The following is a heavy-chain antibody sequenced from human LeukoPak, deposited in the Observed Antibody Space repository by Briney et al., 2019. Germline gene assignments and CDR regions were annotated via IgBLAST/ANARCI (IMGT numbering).Heavy chain of an antibody. D-gene: IGHD4-23*01. J-gene: IGHJ4*02. CDR3: ANSANYGGNSGFFDY. CDR1: GGSISSGGYS. CDR2: IYHSGST. V-gene: IGHV4-30-2*01. Sequence: PSETLSLTCAVSGGSISSGGYSWTWIRQPPGKGLEWIGYIYHSGSTNYNPSLKSRVTISVDRSKNQFSLKLSSVTAADTAVYYCANSANYGGNSGFFDYWGQGTLVTVSS.